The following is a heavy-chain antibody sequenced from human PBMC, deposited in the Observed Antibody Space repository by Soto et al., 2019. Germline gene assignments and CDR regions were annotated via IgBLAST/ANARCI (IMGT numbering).Heavy chain of an antibody. CDR2: INPSGGST. Sequence: GASVKVSCKASGYTFTSYYMHWVRQAPGQGLEWMGIINPSGGSTSYAQKFQGRVTMTRDTSTSTVYMELSSLRSEDTAVYYCARXYYDSSGYYVNSYGMDVWGQGTTVTVSS. CDR1: GYTFTSYY. V-gene: IGHV1-46*01. J-gene: IGHJ6*02. D-gene: IGHD3-22*01. CDR3: ARXYYDSSGYYVNSYGMDV.